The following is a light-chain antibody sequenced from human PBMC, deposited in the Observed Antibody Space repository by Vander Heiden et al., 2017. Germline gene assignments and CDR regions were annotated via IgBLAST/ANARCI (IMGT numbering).Light chain of an antibody. CDR2: DDS. Sequence: SYVLTQPPSVSVAPGQTARIPCGGNNIASKSVHWYQQKPGQAPLLVVYDDSDRPSGIPERFSGSSSGNTATLTISRVEAGDEADYHCEAWDSLSDHWVFGGGTKLTVL. V-gene: IGLV3-21*02. J-gene: IGLJ2*01. CDR1: NIASKS. CDR3: EAWDSLSDHWV.